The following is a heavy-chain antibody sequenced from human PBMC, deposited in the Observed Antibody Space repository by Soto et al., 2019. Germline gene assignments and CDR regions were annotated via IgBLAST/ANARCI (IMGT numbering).Heavy chain of an antibody. Sequence: SVKVSCTASGGTFSSYAISWVRQAPGQGLEWMGGIIPIFGTANYAQKFQGRVTITADESTSTAYMELSSLRSEDTAVYYCARDSSGSYWSDYWGQGTLVTVSS. CDR3: ARDSSGSYWSDY. CDR1: GGTFSSYA. J-gene: IGHJ4*02. CDR2: IIPIFGTA. D-gene: IGHD1-26*01. V-gene: IGHV1-69*13.